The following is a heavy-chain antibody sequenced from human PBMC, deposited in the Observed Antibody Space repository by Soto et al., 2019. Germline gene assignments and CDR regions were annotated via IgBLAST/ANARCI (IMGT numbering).Heavy chain of an antibody. V-gene: IGHV3-64D*06. Sequence: WSLRLSCSASGFTFSEYSMHWVRQAPGKXLQYVSTISSDGDITYYADSVKGRFTISRDNSKNTLYLQMNSLRPEDTAVYYCVKVSTFYDILTGYYSTNFFDPWGQGTLVTVSS. CDR3: VKVSTFYDILTGYYSTNFFDP. CDR1: GFTFSEYS. D-gene: IGHD3-9*01. J-gene: IGHJ5*02. CDR2: ISSDGDIT.